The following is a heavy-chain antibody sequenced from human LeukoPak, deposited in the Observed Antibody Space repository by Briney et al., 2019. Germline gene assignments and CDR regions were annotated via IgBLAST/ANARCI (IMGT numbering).Heavy chain of an antibody. J-gene: IGHJ5*02. Sequence: SQTLSLTCAISGDSVSSNSAVWSWIRQSPSRGLEWLGRTYYRSKWYNDYAVSVKSRITINPDTSKNQFSLQLNSVTPEDTAVYYCARGDNWNYGWFDPWGQGTLVTVSS. D-gene: IGHD1-7*01. CDR2: TYYRSKWYN. CDR3: ARGDNWNYGWFDP. CDR1: GDSVSSNSAV. V-gene: IGHV6-1*01.